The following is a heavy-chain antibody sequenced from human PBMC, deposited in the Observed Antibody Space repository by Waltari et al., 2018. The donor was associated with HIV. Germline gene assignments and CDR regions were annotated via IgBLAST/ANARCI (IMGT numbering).Heavy chain of an antibody. CDR1: GFSFSAAP. J-gene: IGHJ5*02. CDR3: ATNSGSYRQGWFDP. V-gene: IGHV3-30*01. D-gene: IGHD1-26*01. CDR2: VIYDGSNE. Sequence: QVQLVASGGGVVPPGTSLTLPCSCPGFSFSAAPMPWVRQPPGKGLEWVASVIYDGSNEDYADSVTGRFTVSRDNSKNTLYLQMDSLRPEDTAVYYCATNSGSYRQGWFDPWGQGTQVTVSS.